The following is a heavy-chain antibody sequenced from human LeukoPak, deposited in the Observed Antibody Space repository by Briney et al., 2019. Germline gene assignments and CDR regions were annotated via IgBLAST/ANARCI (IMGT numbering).Heavy chain of an antibody. D-gene: IGHD3-9*01. V-gene: IGHV4-59*12. CDR2: IYYSGST. Sequence: NPSETLSLTCTVSGGSISSYYWSWIRQPPGKGLEWIGYIYYSGSTNYNPSLKSRVTISVDTPKNQFSLKLSSVTAADTAVYYCARAVLRYFDWLIWRGGAANWFDPWGQGTLVTVSS. J-gene: IGHJ5*02. CDR1: GGSISSYY. CDR3: ARAVLRYFDWLIWRGGAANWFDP.